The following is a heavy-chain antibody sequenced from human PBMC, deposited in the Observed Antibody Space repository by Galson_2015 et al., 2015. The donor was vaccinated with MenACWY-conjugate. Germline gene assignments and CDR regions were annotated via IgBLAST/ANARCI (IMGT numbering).Heavy chain of an antibody. D-gene: IGHD3-16*01. CDR1: KFIFSIYG. J-gene: IGHJ1*01. CDR3: VKDGVSVMIAFGVIYPKYFQH. V-gene: IGHV3-30*02. CDR2: IRYDGSDK. Sequence: SLRLSCAASKFIFSIYGFHWVRQAPGKGLEWVAFIRYDGSDKYYGDSVKGRFTISKDNSKNTLYLQMNSLRDEDTAVYYCVKDGVSVMIAFGVIYPKYFQHWGQGTLVTVSS.